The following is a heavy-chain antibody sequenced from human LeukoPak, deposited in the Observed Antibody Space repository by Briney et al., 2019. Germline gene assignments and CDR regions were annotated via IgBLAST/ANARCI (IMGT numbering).Heavy chain of an antibody. CDR3: ARRGSGSYSPFDY. V-gene: IGHV4-39*02. CDR1: GGSITSSSYY. CDR2: IYYSGST. D-gene: IGHD3-10*01. J-gene: IGHJ4*02. Sequence: SETLSLTCTVSGGSITSSSYYWGWIRQPPGKGLEWIGSIYYSGSTYYNPSLKSRVTISVDTSKNHFSLKLRSVTAADTAVYYCARRGSGSYSPFDYWGQGTLVTVSS.